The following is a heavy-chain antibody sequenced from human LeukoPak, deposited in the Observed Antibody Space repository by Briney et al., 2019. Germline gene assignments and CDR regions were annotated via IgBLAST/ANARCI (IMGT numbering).Heavy chain of an antibody. CDR3: ARVDYGDYGLSILYYYYMDV. CDR1: GFTFSNYG. V-gene: IGHV3-23*01. CDR2: ISGSGGTT. Sequence: GGSLRLSCAASGFTFSNYGMSWVRQAPGKGLEWVSAISGSGGTTYYADFVKGRFTISRDNSENTLYLQMNSLRAEDTAVYYCARVDYGDYGLSILYYYYMDVWGKGTTVTVSS. D-gene: IGHD4-17*01. J-gene: IGHJ6*03.